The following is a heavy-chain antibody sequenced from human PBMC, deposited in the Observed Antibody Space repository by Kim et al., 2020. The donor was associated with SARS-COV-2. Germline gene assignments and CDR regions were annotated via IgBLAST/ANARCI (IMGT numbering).Heavy chain of an antibody. J-gene: IGHJ4*02. CDR2: ISNDGSIT. CDR3: ATFRDN. V-gene: IGHV3-74*01. D-gene: IGHD3-10*01. Sequence: GGSLRLSCAASGFTFSSYWMYWVRQAPGKGLVWVSRISNDGSITTHGDSVKGRFTISRDNAKNTLYLQMNSLRAEDTAVYYCATFRDNWGQGTLVTVSS. CDR1: GFTFSSYW.